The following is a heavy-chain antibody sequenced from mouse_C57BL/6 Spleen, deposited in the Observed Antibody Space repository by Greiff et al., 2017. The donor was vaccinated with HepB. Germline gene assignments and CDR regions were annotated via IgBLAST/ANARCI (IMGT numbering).Heavy chain of an antibody. CDR3: ANYYGSAY. J-gene: IGHJ3*01. D-gene: IGHD1-1*01. Sequence: QVQLQQPGAELVMPGASVKLSCKASGYTFTSYWMHWVKQRPGQGLEWIGEIDPSDSYTNYNQKFKGKATLTVDTSSSTAYMQLSSLTSEDSAVYYCANYYGSAYWGQGTLVTVSA. V-gene: IGHV1-69*01. CDR2: IDPSDSYT. CDR1: GYTFTSYW.